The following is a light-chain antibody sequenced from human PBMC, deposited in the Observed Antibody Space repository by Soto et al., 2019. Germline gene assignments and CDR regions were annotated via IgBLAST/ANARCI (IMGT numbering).Light chain of an antibody. J-gene: IGKJ2*01. CDR3: QQYGNSYT. CDR2: GSS. CDR1: HSIISTY. Sequence: EIVLTQSPATLSVSPGETATLSCRASHSIISTYLAWFQLKPGLAPSLLIYGSSNRATGIPDRFSGSGSGTDFTLTISRLEPEDFAVYYCQQYGNSYTFGQGTKLEVK. V-gene: IGKV3-20*01.